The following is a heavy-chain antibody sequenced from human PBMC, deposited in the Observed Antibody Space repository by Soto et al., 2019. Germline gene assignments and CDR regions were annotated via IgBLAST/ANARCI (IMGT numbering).Heavy chain of an antibody. Sequence: QVQLVQSGAEVRKPGASVKVSCKASGYTFSTYDIAWVRQATGQGLEWMGWMNPNSANTGYAQKFQGRVTMTRDTSITTAYMELRSLTSEDTAVYYCARVIRDQLFSDYWGQGTLVTVSS. J-gene: IGHJ4*02. CDR2: MNPNSANT. D-gene: IGHD2-2*01. CDR3: ARVIRDQLFSDY. CDR1: GYTFSTYD. V-gene: IGHV1-8*01.